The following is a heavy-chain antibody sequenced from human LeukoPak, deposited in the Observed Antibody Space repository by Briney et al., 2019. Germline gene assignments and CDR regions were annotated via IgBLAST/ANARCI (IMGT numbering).Heavy chain of an antibody. J-gene: IGHJ4*02. D-gene: IGHD2-21*02. CDR3: ARNPSLHIVVVTAIDY. CDR2: IYYSGST. V-gene: IGHV4-59*08. Sequence: SETLSLTCTVSGGSISSYYWSWIRQPPGKGLEWIGYIYYSGSTNYNPSLKSRVTISVDTSKNQFSLKLTSVTAADTAVYYCARNPSLHIVVVTAIDYWGQGTLVTVSS. CDR1: GGSISSYY.